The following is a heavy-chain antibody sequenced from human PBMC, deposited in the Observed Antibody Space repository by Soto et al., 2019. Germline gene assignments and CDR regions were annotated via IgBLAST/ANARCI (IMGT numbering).Heavy chain of an antibody. CDR3: ARYYYTGGAFDY. V-gene: IGHV4-4*01. Sequence: QVQLQESGPGLVKPSGTLSLTCAVSGGSISGSSWWSWVRQTPGKGLEWIGEIYHTRNTNYNPSLRSRVTISVDKSKFPFSLRVTSVTAAVTAVYCCARYYYTGGAFDYWGPGTLVSVSS. CDR1: GGSISGSSW. J-gene: IGHJ4*02. D-gene: IGHD3-3*01. CDR2: IYHTRNT.